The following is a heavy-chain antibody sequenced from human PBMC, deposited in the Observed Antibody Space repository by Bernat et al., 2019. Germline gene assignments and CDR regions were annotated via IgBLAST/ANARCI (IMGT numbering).Heavy chain of an antibody. Sequence: EVQLVESGGGLVQPGGSLRLSCAASGFTFSSYEMNWVRQAPGKGLEWVSYISSSGSTIYYADSVKGRFTISRDNAKNSLYLQMNSLRAEDTAVYYCASPPYSSSWYRFDYWGQGTLVTVSS. CDR1: GFTFSSYE. CDR3: ASPPYSSSWYRFDY. CDR2: ISSSGSTI. J-gene: IGHJ4*02. D-gene: IGHD6-13*01. V-gene: IGHV3-48*03.